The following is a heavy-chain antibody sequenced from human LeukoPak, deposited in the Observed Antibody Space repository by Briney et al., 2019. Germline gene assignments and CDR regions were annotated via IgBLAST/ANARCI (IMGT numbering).Heavy chain of an antibody. Sequence: GGSLRLSCAASGFTFSNAWMSWVRQAPGKGLEWVGRLKSKTDGGTTDYAAPVKGRFTISRDDSKNTLYLQMNSLKTEDTAVYYCTTAPAGNLDFDYWGQGTLVTVSS. V-gene: IGHV3-15*01. CDR3: TTAPAGNLDFDY. D-gene: IGHD1-26*01. CDR2: LKSKTDGGTT. CDR1: GFTFSNAW. J-gene: IGHJ4*02.